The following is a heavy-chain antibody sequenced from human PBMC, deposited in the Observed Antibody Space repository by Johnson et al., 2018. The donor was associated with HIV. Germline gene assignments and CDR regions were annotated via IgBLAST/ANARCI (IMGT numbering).Heavy chain of an antibody. J-gene: IGHJ3*02. Sequence: VQLVESGGGLVQPGGSLRLSCAASGFTFSSYAMSWVRQAPGKGLEWVSAISGSGGSTYYADSVKGRFTISRDNSKNTLYLQMNRLRAEDTAVYYCAKGATYYYGSGSYYTGSAFDIWGQGTMVTVSS. CDR1: GFTFSSYA. CDR3: AKGATYYYGSGSYYTGSAFDI. V-gene: IGHV3-23*04. CDR2: ISGSGGST. D-gene: IGHD3-10*01.